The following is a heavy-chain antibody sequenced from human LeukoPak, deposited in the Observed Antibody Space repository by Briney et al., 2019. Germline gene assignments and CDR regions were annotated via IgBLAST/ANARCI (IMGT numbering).Heavy chain of an antibody. CDR3: AREIRAPEGVSYFDY. CDR1: GGTFSSYG. D-gene: IGHD2-21*01. J-gene: IGHJ4*02. V-gene: IGHV1-69*13. CDR2: IIPIFGTP. Sequence: SVKVSCKASGGTFSSYGISWVRQAPGQGLEWMGGIIPIFGTPNYAQKFQGRVTITADESTSTAYMELSSLRSEDTAVYYCAREIRAPEGVSYFDYWGQGTLVTVSS.